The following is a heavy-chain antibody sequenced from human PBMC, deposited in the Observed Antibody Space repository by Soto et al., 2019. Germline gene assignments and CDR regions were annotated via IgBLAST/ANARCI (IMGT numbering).Heavy chain of an antibody. Sequence: QVQLQESGPGLVKHSGTLSLTCAVSGGSISSSNWWSWVRQPPGKGLEWLGEIYHSGSTNYNPSLKSRVTISVDKSKNQFSLKLSSVTAADTAVYYCAVMVLMVYAHRTGWFDPWGQGTLVTVSS. J-gene: IGHJ5*02. CDR1: GGSISSSNW. V-gene: IGHV4-4*02. CDR2: IYHSGST. D-gene: IGHD2-8*01. CDR3: AVMVLMVYAHRTGWFDP.